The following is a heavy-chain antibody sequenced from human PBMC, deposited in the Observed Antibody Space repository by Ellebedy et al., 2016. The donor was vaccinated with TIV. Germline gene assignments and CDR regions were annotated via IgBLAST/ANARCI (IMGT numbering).Heavy chain of an antibody. J-gene: IGHJ4*02. Sequence: ASVKVSCKASGYTFTNFGISWVRQAPGQGLEWMGWISAYNGNTNYAQKLQGRVTMTTDTSTSTAYMELRSLRSDDTAVYYWARSAPYSSGWSLDYWGQGTLVTVSS. CDR1: GYTFTNFG. V-gene: IGHV1-18*01. CDR2: ISAYNGNT. D-gene: IGHD6-19*01. CDR3: ARSAPYSSGWSLDY.